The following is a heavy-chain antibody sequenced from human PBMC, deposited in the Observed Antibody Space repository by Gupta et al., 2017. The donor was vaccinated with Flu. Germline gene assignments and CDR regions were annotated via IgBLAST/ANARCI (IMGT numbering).Heavy chain of an antibody. D-gene: IGHD5-12*01. CDR2: IYYSGST. CDR3: ALFSHRLDSYYYGMDV. CDR1: GGSISSSSYY. J-gene: IGHJ6*02. Sequence: QLQLQESGPGLVKPSETLSLTCTVSGGSISSSSYYWGWIRQPPVKGLEWIGSIYYSGSTYYNPSLKSRVTISVDTSKNQFSLKLSSVTAADTAVYYCALFSHRLDSYYYGMDVWGQGTTVTVSS. V-gene: IGHV4-39*01.